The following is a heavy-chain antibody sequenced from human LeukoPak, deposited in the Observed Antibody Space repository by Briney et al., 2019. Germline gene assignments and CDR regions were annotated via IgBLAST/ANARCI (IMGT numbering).Heavy chain of an antibody. CDR3: AKDISPRSIQLEGLSN. CDR2: ISSSGTII. D-gene: IGHD5-18*01. J-gene: IGHJ4*02. CDR1: GFTSSRYE. V-gene: IGHV3-48*03. Sequence: GGSLRLSCAASGFTSSRYEMNWVRQAPGKGLEWVSYISSSGTIIYYADSVKGRFTISRDNAKNSLYLQMNSLRAEDTALYYCAKDISPRSIQLEGLSNWGQGTLVTVSS.